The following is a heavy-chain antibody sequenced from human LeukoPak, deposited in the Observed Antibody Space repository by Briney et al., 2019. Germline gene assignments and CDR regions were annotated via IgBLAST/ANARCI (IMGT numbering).Heavy chain of an antibody. D-gene: IGHD6-13*01. CDR1: GYTFTSYG. J-gene: IGHJ4*02. CDR3: ARASGVSSSWYGGSY. Sequence: ASVKVSCKASGYTFTSYGISWVRQAPGQRLEWMGWISAYNGNTNYAQKLQGRVTMTTDTSTSTAYMELRSLRSDDTAVYYCARASGVSSSWYGGSYWGQGTLVTVSS. CDR2: ISAYNGNT. V-gene: IGHV1-18*04.